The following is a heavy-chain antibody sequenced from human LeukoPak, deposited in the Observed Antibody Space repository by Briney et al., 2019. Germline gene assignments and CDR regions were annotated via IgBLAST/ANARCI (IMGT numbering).Heavy chain of an antibody. V-gene: IGHV4-59*01. D-gene: IGHD5-12*01. J-gene: IGHJ4*02. Sequence: SETLSLTCTVSGGSISTYYWSWIRQPPGKGLEWIGYTYHSGSTNYNPSLKSRITISVDTSQNQFSLKLSSVTAADTAVYYCARDGYSGSDALWGQGTLVTVPS. CDR3: ARDGYSGSDAL. CDR1: GGSISTYY. CDR2: TYHSGST.